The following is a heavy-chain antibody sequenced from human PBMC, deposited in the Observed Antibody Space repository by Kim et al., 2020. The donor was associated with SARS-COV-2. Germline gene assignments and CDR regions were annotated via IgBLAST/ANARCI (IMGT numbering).Heavy chain of an antibody. CDR3: ARDARYFDWLLGGMDV. D-gene: IGHD3-9*01. CDR1: GFTVSSNY. V-gene: IGHV3-53*04. Sequence: GGSLRLSCAASGFTVSSNYMSWVRQAPGKGLEWVSVIYSGGSTYYADSVKGRFTISRHNSKNTLYLQMNSLRAEDTAVYYCARDARYFDWLLGGMDVWGQGTTVTVSS. CDR2: IYSGGST. J-gene: IGHJ6*02.